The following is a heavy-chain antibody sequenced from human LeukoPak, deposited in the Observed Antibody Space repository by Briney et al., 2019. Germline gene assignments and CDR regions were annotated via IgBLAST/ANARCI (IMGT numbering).Heavy chain of an antibody. J-gene: IGHJ6*02. Sequence: PGGSLRLSCAASGFTFSSYAMSWVRQAPGKGLEWVSAICGSGASTYYADSVKGRFTISRDNSKNTLYLQVNSLRAEDTAVYYCAKVMSPRRRSGSHPLDVWGQGTTVPVSS. V-gene: IGHV3-23*01. CDR3: AKVMSPRRRSGSHPLDV. D-gene: IGHD1-26*01. CDR1: GFTFSSYA. CDR2: ICGSGAST.